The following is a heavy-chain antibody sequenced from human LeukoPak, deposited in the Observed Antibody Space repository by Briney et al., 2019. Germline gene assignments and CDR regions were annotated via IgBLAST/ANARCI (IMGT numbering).Heavy chain of an antibody. V-gene: IGHV7-4-1*02. CDR3: AILYYDILTGYPYFDY. CDR1: GYTFTSYA. D-gene: IGHD3-9*01. Sequence: GASVKVSCKASGYTFTSYAMNWVRQAPGQGLEWMGWINTNTGNPTYAQGFTGRFVFSLDTSVSTAYLQISSLKAEDTAVYYCAILYYDILTGYPYFDYWGQGTLVTVSS. CDR2: INTNTGNP. J-gene: IGHJ4*02.